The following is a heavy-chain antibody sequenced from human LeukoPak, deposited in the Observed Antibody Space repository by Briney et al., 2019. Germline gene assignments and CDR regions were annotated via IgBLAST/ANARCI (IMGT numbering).Heavy chain of an antibody. D-gene: IGHD3-3*01. CDR1: GGSISSGDYY. V-gene: IGHV4-30-4*08. Sequence: SETLSLTCTVSGGSISSGDYYWSWIRQPPGKGLEWIGYIYYSGSTYYNPSLKSRVTISVDTSKNQFSLKLSSVTAADTAVYYCASARASYYDFWSGQNTWGQGTLVTVSA. CDR2: IYYSGST. J-gene: IGHJ5*02. CDR3: ASARASYYDFWSGQNT.